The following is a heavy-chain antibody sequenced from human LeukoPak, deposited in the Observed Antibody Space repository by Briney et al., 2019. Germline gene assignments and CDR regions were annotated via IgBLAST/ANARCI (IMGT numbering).Heavy chain of an antibody. CDR3: AREAPALVVVVAATGSWFDP. D-gene: IGHD2-15*01. V-gene: IGHV4-4*07. CDR2: IYTSGST. Sequence: SETLSLTCTVSGGSISSYYWSWIRQPAGKGLEWIGRIYTSGSTNYNPSLKSRVTMSVDTSKNQFSLKLSSVTAADTAVYYCAREAPALVVVVAATGSWFDPWGQGTLVTVSS. CDR1: GGSISSYY. J-gene: IGHJ5*02.